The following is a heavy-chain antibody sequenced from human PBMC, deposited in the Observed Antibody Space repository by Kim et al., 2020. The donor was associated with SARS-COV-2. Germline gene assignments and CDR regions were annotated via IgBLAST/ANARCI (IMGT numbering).Heavy chain of an antibody. V-gene: IGHV3-21*01. CDR2: ISSSSSYI. Sequence: GGSLRLSCAASGFTFSSYSMNWVRQAPGKGLEWVSSISSSSSYIYYADSVKGRFTISRDNAKNSLYLQMNSLRAEDTAVYYCARDRSRGDITIFGVVIPFDYWGQGTLVTVSS. D-gene: IGHD3-3*01. CDR3: ARDRSRGDITIFGVVIPFDY. J-gene: IGHJ4*02. CDR1: GFTFSSYS.